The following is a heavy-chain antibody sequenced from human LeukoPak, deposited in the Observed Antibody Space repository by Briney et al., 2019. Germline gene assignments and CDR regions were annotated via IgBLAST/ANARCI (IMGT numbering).Heavy chain of an antibody. D-gene: IGHD2-15*01. CDR1: GGTFSSYA. V-gene: IGHV1-18*01. J-gene: IGHJ4*02. CDR3: ARRNCSGGSCYGDY. Sequence: ASVKVSCKASGGTFSSYAISWVRQAPGQGLEWMGWISAYNGNTNYAQKLQGRVTMTTDTSTSTAYMELRSLRSDDTAVYYCARRNCSGGSCYGDYWGQGTLVTVSS. CDR2: ISAYNGNT.